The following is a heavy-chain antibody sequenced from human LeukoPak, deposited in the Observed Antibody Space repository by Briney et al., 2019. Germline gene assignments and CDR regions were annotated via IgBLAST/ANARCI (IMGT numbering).Heavy chain of an antibody. V-gene: IGHV3-23*01. CDR2: ISGGGNNT. J-gene: IGHJ6*02. Sequence: PGVSVRLSCASSGFIFSSYAMICVRQAPGKGLEVVSAISGGGNNTYYAAYVKGRFTTTTDNSKNKLYLKMNSLRAEATALYSCETPRSSYYYYGMDVWGQGTTVIVSS. CDR3: ETPRSSYYYYGMDV. CDR1: GFIFSSYA.